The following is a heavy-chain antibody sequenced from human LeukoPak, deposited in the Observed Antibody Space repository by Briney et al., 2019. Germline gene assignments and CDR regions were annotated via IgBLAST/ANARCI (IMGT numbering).Heavy chain of an antibody. CDR2: IYYSGST. D-gene: IGHD6-19*01. CDR1: GDSISNNNCY. J-gene: IGHJ4*02. V-gene: IGHV4-39*01. Sequence: PSETLSLTCTVSGDSISNNNCYWGWIRQPPGKGLEWIVSIYYSGSTYHNPSLKSRVTISVDTSKNQFSLKLSSVTAADTAVYYCAGGQWPSRDENANFDYWGQGTLVTVSS. CDR3: AGGQWPSRDENANFDY.